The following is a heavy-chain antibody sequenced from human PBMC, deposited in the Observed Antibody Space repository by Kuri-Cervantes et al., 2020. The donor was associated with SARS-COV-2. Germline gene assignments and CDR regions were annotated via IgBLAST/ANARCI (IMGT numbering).Heavy chain of an antibody. Sequence: GESLKISCAASGFTFSSYWMHWVRQAPGKGLVWVSRINSDGSSTSYADSVKGRFTISRDNAKNTLYLQMNSLRAEDTAVYYCVRHKAAAGIVAPDWGQGTLVTVSS. CDR2: INSDGSST. CDR1: GFTFSSYW. D-gene: IGHD6-13*01. V-gene: IGHV3-74*01. CDR3: VRHKAAAGIVAPD. J-gene: IGHJ4*02.